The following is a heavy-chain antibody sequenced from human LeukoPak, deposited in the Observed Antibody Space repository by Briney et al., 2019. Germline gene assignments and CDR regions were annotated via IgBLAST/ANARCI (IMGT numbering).Heavy chain of an antibody. V-gene: IGHV1-2*02. J-gene: IGHJ3*01. CDR1: RYRITDSY. CDR2: INPQTFKV. CDR3: ARESGPAPAFDV. Sequence: VKVSCKASRYRITDSYIHWGRQAPGQGLEWLAWINPQTFKVEYAHRFQGRVAVTRDTSISTAYMELSGLRSDDTAVYFCARESGPAPAFDVWGQGTLVTVSS. D-gene: IGHD1-26*01.